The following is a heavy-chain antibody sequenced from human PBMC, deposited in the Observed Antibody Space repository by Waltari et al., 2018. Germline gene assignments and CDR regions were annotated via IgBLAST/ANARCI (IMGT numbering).Heavy chain of an antibody. CDR2: ISWKSGST. V-gene: IGHV3-9*01. Sequence: EVQLVESGGGLVQPGRSLRLSCAASGFSFDVYAMPWVRQAPGKGLEWVSGISWKSGSTAYADSVEGRFTISRDNAKNSLYLQMHSLRPEDTALYYCVKDRGLYSSSSGLDYWGQGTLVTVSS. J-gene: IGHJ4*02. D-gene: IGHD6-6*01. CDR1: GFSFDVYA. CDR3: VKDRGLYSSSSGLDY.